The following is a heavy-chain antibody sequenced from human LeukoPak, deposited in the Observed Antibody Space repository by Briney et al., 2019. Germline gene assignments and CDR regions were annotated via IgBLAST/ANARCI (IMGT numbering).Heavy chain of an antibody. CDR1: GGTFSSYA. V-gene: IGHV1-69*05. D-gene: IGHD3-22*01. Sequence: SVKVSCKASGGTFSSYAISWLRQAPEQGLEWMGRIIPIFGTANYAQKFQGRVTITTDESTSTAYMELSSLRSEDTAVYYCARHRANYYDSSGYFSPFDYWGQGTLVTVSS. CDR2: IIPIFGTA. CDR3: ARHRANYYDSSGYFSPFDY. J-gene: IGHJ4*02.